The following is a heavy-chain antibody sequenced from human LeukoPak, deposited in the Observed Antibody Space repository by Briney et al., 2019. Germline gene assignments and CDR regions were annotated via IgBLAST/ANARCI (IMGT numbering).Heavy chain of an antibody. D-gene: IGHD2-15*01. J-gene: IGHJ1*01. CDR2: IIPIFGTA. V-gene: IGHV1-69*13. CDR1: GGTFSSYA. CDR3: ARERIPYCSGGSCYDFQH. Sequence: SVKVSCKASGGTFSSYAISWVRQAPGQGLEWVGGIIPIFGTANYAQKFQGRVTITADESTSTAYMELSSLRSEDTAVYYCARERIPYCSGGSCYDFQHWGQGTLVTVSS.